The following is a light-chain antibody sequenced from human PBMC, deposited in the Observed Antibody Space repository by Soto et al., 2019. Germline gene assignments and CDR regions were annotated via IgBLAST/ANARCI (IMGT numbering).Light chain of an antibody. J-gene: IGKJ5*01. CDR1: QSVSSY. CDR3: QQRSNWPIT. Sequence: EIVLTQSPATLSLSPGERATLSCRTSQSVSSYFAWYQQKPGRAPRLLIYDASNRATGIPARFIASGSGTDFTLTINSLEPEDFAVYYCQQRSNWPITFGQGTRLEIK. V-gene: IGKV3-11*01. CDR2: DAS.